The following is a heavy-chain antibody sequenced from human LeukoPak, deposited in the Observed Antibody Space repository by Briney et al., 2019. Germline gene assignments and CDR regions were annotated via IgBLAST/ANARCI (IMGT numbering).Heavy chain of an antibody. CDR1: GLTFSSYV. J-gene: IGHJ4*02. Sequence: PGGSLRLSCGASGLTFSSYVMHWVCQAPGKGLEWLAVISYDGSNKDYADSVKGRFTISRDDSKNTLFLQMNSLRIDDTAVYYCARLKAVAGPHYYFDYWGQGTLVTVSS. CDR2: ISYDGSNK. D-gene: IGHD6-19*01. CDR3: ARLKAVAGPHYYFDY. V-gene: IGHV3-30*04.